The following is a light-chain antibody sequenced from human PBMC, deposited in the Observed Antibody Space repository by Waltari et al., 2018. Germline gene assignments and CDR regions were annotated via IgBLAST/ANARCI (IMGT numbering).Light chain of an antibody. CDR3: SSYTSSSTLGV. CDR1: SSDVGGYNY. CDR2: EVS. Sequence: QSALTQPASVSGSPGQSITISCTGTSSDVGGYNYVSWYQQHPGKAPKPMIYEVSNRPAGVSKRFSGSKSGNTASLTISGLQAEDEADYSCSSYTSSSTLGVFGTGTKVTVL. V-gene: IGLV2-14*01. J-gene: IGLJ1*01.